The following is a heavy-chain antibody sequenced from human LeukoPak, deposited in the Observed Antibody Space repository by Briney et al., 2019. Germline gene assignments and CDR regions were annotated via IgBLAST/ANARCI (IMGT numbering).Heavy chain of an antibody. J-gene: IGHJ6*02. CDR2: IKQDGSEK. CDR1: GFTFSSYW. V-gene: IGHV3-7*01. D-gene: IGHD5-18*01. Sequence: GGSLRLSCAASGFTFSSYWMSWVRQAPGKGLEWVANIKQDGSEKYYVDSVKGRFTISRDNAKNSLYLQMNSLRAEDTAVYYCARGDVDTAMAYPRDYYYGMDVWGQGTTVTVSS. CDR3: ARGDVDTAMAYPRDYYYGMDV.